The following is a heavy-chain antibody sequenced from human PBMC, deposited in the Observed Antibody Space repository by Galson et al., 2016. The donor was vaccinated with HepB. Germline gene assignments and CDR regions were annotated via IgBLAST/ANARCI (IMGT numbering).Heavy chain of an antibody. CDR2: ISSFNGKT. Sequence: SVKVSCKASGYTFASYGISWVRQAPGQGLEWMGWISSFNGKTNIAQKFQGRVSMTTDTSTRTVYMEMRGLTSDDTAVYYCARDGFWKRLEYLYYGMDVWGRGTTVTVSS. D-gene: IGHD3-3*01. CDR3: ARDGFWKRLEYLYYGMDV. J-gene: IGHJ6*02. CDR1: GYTFASYG. V-gene: IGHV1-18*01.